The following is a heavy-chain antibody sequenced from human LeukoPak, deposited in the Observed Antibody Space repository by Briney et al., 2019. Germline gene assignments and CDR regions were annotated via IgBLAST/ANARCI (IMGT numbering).Heavy chain of an antibody. J-gene: IGHJ5*02. CDR3: AKTVVAATPDYNWFDP. Sequence: ASVKVSCKASGYTFTGYYIHWVRQAPGQGLEWMGWINGNSGGGTNYAQKFQGRVTMTRDTSISTAYMELSRLRYDDTVVYYCAKTVVAATPDYNWFDPWGQGTLVTVSS. V-gene: IGHV1-2*02. D-gene: IGHD2-15*01. CDR2: INGNSGGGT. CDR1: GYTFTGYY.